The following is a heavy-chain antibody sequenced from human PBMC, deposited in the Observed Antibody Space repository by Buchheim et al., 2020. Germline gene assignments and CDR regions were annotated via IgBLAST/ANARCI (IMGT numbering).Heavy chain of an antibody. CDR1: GFTFSSYW. Sequence: EVQLVESGGGLVQPGGSLRLSCAASGFTFSSYWMSWVRQAPGKGLEWVANIKQDGSEKYYVDSVKGRFPISRDNAKNSLYLQMNSLRAEDTAVYYCARVHYDFWSGAEGNWFDPWGQGTL. V-gene: IGHV3-7*01. CDR3: ARVHYDFWSGAEGNWFDP. J-gene: IGHJ5*02. D-gene: IGHD3-3*01. CDR2: IKQDGSEK.